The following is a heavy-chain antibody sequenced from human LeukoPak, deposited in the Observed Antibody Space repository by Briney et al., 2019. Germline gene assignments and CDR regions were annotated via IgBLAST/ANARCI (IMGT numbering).Heavy chain of an antibody. CDR1: GRSLRRFY. CDR3: ARDVGGGPFFDY. Sequence: AETLSLPCSVSGRSLRRFYWGWLRQPPGEGVEWIGYIYNSGSTDYNRSLKSRVTISVDTSKNQFSLKLSSVTAADTAVYYCARDVGGGPFFDYWDQGILVTVSS. CDR2: IYNSGST. J-gene: IGHJ4*02. D-gene: IGHD2-15*01. V-gene: IGHV4-59*01.